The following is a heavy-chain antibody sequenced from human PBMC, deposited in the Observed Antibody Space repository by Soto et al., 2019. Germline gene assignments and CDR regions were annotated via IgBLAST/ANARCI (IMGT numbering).Heavy chain of an antibody. CDR2: IYYSGST. CDR3: ARHLSTTIAPLPFDY. CDR1: GGNIISRCYC. Sequence: PSETMSLTCTVAGGNIISRCYCWGWNTKPPGKGLEWIAYIYYSGSTVYNPSLKSRVTVSVDTSKNQFSLKLSSVTAADTAVYYCARHLSTTIAPLPFDYWGQGTLVTVSS. V-gene: IGHV4-61*05. D-gene: IGHD1-1*01. J-gene: IGHJ4*02.